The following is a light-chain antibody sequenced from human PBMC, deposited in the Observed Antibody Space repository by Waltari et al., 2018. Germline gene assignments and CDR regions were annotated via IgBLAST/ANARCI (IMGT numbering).Light chain of an antibody. CDR1: QSISVY. Sequence: DIQMTQSPSTLYASVGDRVTISCRAGQSISVYLNWYQQKQGEAPKLLIHGATTLENGVPTRFSGSRSGTDFTLTISTLQPEDFATYCCQQSFTTLWTFGQGTEVEIK. CDR2: GAT. CDR3: QQSFTTLWT. J-gene: IGKJ1*01. V-gene: IGKV1-39*01.